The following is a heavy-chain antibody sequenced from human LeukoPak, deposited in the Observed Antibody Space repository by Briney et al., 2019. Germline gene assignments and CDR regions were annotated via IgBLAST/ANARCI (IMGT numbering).Heavy chain of an antibody. CDR1: GYSISSGYY. J-gene: IGHJ3*01. V-gene: IGHV4-38-2*02. D-gene: IGHD3-22*01. CDR3: ARDSSNYDSSGT. Sequence: PSETLSLTCTVSGYSISSGYYWGWLRQPPGKGLEWIGNIYHSGSTYYNPSLKSRVTISVDTSKNQFSLKLSSVTAADTAVYYCARDSSNYDSSGTWGQGTMVTVSS. CDR2: IYHSGST.